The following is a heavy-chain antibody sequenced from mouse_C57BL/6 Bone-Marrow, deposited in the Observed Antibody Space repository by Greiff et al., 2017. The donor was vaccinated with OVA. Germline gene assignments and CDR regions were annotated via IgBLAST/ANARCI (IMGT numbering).Heavy chain of an antibody. CDR3: ARHRVTTVVGDWYFDV. CDR2: ISNGGGST. CDR1: GFTFSDYY. J-gene: IGHJ1*03. Sequence: EVKLEESGGGLVQPGGSLKLSCAASGFTFSDYYMYWVRQTPEKRLEWVAYISNGGGSTYYPDTVKGRFTISRDNAKNTLYLQMSRLKSEDTAMYYCARHRVTTVVGDWYFDVWGTGTTVTVSS. V-gene: IGHV5-12*01. D-gene: IGHD1-1*01.